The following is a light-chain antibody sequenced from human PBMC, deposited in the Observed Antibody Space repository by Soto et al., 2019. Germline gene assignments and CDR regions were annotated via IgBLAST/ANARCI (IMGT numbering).Light chain of an antibody. CDR2: DVS. V-gene: IGLV2-14*01. Sequence: QSVLTQPASVSGSPGQSITISCTGTSSDVGGYNYVSWYQQHPGKAPTLMIYDVSNRPSGVSNRFSGSKSGNTASLTISGLQAEDEADYYCSSYTSSSTLKVFGGGTKLTVL. J-gene: IGLJ2*01. CDR3: SSYTSSSTLKV. CDR1: SSDVGGYNY.